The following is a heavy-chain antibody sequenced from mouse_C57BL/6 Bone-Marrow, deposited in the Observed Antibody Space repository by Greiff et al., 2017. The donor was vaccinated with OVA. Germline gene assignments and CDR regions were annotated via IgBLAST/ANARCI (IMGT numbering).Heavy chain of an antibody. D-gene: IGHD1-1*01. CDR2: INPGSGGT. CDR3: ARGPPSYYYGSSYDAMDY. Sequence: VKLMESGAELVRPGTSVEVSCKASGYAFTNYLIEWVKQRPGQGLEWIGVINPGSGGTNYNEKFKGKATLTADKSSSTAYMQLSSLTSEDSAVYFCARGPPSYYYGSSYDAMDYWGQGTSVTVSS. J-gene: IGHJ4*01. V-gene: IGHV1-54*01. CDR1: GYAFTNYL.